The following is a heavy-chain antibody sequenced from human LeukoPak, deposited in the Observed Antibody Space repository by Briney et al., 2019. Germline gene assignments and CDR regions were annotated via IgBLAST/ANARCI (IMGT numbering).Heavy chain of an antibody. CDR3: ARQDFAVSGIDY. D-gene: IGHD6-19*01. CDR1: GGSISSGSHY. V-gene: IGHV4-39*01. Sequence: SETLSLTCTVSGGSISSGSHYWGWIRQPPGKGLEWIGSIYYSGTTYYSPSVKSRVTISLDKSKDQFSLKLNFVTAADTAVYYCARQDFAVSGIDYWGQGTLVTVSS. J-gene: IGHJ4*02. CDR2: IYYSGTT.